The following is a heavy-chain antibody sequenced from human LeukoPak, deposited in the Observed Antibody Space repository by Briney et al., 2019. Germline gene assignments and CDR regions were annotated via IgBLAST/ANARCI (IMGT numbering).Heavy chain of an antibody. CDR1: GRSINSYY. V-gene: IGHV4-59*01. D-gene: IGHD4-17*01. CDR3: ARENSGDYEENWFDP. Sequence: SQTLSLTCTVSGRSINSYYRRWVRHPPGKGLEWVGYVYYSGSTNYNTSLKSRVTISVDTSKNQFSLKLSSVTAADTAVYYCARENSGDYEENWFDPWGLGTLVTVSS. J-gene: IGHJ5*02. CDR2: VYYSGST.